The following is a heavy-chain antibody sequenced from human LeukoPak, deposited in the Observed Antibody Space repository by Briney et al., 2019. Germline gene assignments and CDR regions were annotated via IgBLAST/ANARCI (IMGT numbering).Heavy chain of an antibody. D-gene: IGHD3-10*01. J-gene: IGHJ4*02. CDR1: GFTFSDQS. CDR2: ISSNSLHI. Sequence: GGSLRLSCAASGFTFSDQSMNWVRQAPGKGLEWVSSISSNSLHIFYADSVKGRFTISRDNTKNSLYLQMNNLRAEDTAVYYCVGPDSQFDCWGQGILVTVSS. V-gene: IGHV3-21*01. CDR3: VGPDSQFDC.